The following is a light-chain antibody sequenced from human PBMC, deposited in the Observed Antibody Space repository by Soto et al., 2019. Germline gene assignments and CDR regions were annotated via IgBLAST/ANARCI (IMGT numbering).Light chain of an antibody. CDR1: QSLNTY. Sequence: IVLTQSPATLSLSPGETASLSCRAAQSLNTYLAWYQVKPGQAPRLLIYDSSKRATGVPARFSGSGSGTDFTITISSLEPEDFAIYYCQQRVNRVSFGGGTKAE. CDR2: DSS. CDR3: QQRVNRVS. J-gene: IGKJ4*01. V-gene: IGKV3-11*01.